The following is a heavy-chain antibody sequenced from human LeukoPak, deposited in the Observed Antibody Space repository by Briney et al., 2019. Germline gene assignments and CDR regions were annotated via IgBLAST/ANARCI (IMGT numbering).Heavy chain of an antibody. V-gene: IGHV4-61*10. Sequence: SSQTLSLTCTVSGGSISSGSYYWSWIRQPAGKGLEWIGYIYYSGSTNYNPSLKSRVTISVDTSKNQFSLKLSSVTAADTAVYYCARGTTASDLDGTAYWGQGTLVTVSS. CDR3: ARGTTASDLDGTAY. CDR2: IYYSGST. CDR1: GGSISSGSYY. D-gene: IGHD1/OR15-1a*01. J-gene: IGHJ4*02.